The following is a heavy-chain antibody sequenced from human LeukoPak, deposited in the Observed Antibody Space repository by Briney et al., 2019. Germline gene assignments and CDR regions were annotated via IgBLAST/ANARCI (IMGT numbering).Heavy chain of an antibody. Sequence: PGGSLRLSCAASGFTFSTYEMNWVRQAPGKGLEWVSYISSSGTTIHYADSVKGRFTISSDNAKNSVYLQMNSLRVEDTAVYYCARVRYQTADYWGQGTLVTVSS. CDR3: ARVRYQTADY. D-gene: IGHD3-16*02. CDR2: ISSSGTTI. J-gene: IGHJ4*02. CDR1: GFTFSTYE. V-gene: IGHV3-48*03.